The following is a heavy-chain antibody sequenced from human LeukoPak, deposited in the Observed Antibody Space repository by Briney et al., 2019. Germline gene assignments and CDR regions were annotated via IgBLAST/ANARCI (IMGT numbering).Heavy chain of an antibody. CDR3: ARAPYYYYDSGSGTRLTGNPDY. J-gene: IGHJ4*02. CDR1: GFTFNKYS. D-gene: IGHD3-10*01. Sequence: PGGSLRLSCAASGFTFNKYSMNWVRQAPGKGLEWVSSISSSSIYIYYADSVKGRFTISRDNAKNSLYLQMNSLRAEDTAVYYCARAPYYYYDSGSGTRLTGNPDYWGQGTLVTVSS. CDR2: ISSSSIYI. V-gene: IGHV3-21*01.